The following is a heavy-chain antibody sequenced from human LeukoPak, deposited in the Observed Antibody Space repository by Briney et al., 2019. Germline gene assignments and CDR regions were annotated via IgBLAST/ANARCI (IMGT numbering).Heavy chain of an antibody. CDR2: INSYGSIT. V-gene: IGHV3-74*01. J-gene: IGHJ4*02. CDR3: ARDIAITMVRGVIGY. CDR1: GFTFSNYW. Sequence: QPGGSLRLSCAASGFTFSNYWMHWVRQTPGKGLVWVSHINSYGSITDYADSVKGRFTISRDNAKNSLYLQMNSLRAEDTAVYYCARDIAITMVRGVIGYWGQGTLVTVSS. D-gene: IGHD3-10*01.